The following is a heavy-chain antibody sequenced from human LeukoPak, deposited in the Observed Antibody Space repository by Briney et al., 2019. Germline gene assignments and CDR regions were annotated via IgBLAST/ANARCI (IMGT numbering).Heavy chain of an antibody. D-gene: IGHD3-9*01. CDR2: TIPIFGTA. CDR3: ARGAYDILTGYLFDY. Sequence: GASVKLSCKASGGTFTSYAIGWVRRAPGQGLEWMGQTIPIFGTANYAQKFQGRVTITADESTSTAYMELSSLRSEDTAVYYCARGAYDILTGYLFDYWGQGTLVTVSS. J-gene: IGHJ4*02. CDR1: GGTFTSYA. V-gene: IGHV1-69*13.